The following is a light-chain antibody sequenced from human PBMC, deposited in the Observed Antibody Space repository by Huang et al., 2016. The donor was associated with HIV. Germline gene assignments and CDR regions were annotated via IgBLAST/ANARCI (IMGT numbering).Light chain of an antibody. CDR1: QNSNTY. CDR2: SAS. CDR3: QQGYSALIT. J-gene: IGKJ5*01. V-gene: IGKV1-39*01. Sequence: DILLTQSPSSLSASVGDRVTITCRASQNSNTYLNWYQQKPGKAPNLLIHSASTLQTGVPSRCSGSGSGTDFTLTVNSLQPEDSATYYCQQGYSALITFGQGTRL.